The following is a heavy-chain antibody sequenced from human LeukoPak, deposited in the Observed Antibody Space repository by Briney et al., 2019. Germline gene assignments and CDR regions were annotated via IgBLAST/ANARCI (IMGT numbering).Heavy chain of an antibody. CDR2: INHSGST. Sequence: SETLSLTCAVYGGSFSGYYRSWIRQPPGKGLEWIGKINHSGSTNYNPSLKSRVTISVDTSKNQFSLKLSSVTAADTAVYYCASLIVATDYWGQGTLVTVSS. CDR1: GGSFSGYY. J-gene: IGHJ4*02. CDR3: ASLIVATDY. D-gene: IGHD5-12*01. V-gene: IGHV4-34*01.